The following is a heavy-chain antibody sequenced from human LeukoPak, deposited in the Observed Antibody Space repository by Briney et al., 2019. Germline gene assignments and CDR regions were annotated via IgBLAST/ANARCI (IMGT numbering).Heavy chain of an antibody. CDR1: GYSFTTYW. CDR3: ARRGKGFDY. V-gene: IGHV5-51*01. Sequence: GESLKISDKGSGYSFTTYWVGWVRQMPGKGLEWMGIIYPRDSDTRYSPSFQAQLTISADKSISTAYLQWSSLKASDTAMYYCARRGKGFDYWGQGTLVAVSS. CDR2: IYPRDSDT. J-gene: IGHJ4*02.